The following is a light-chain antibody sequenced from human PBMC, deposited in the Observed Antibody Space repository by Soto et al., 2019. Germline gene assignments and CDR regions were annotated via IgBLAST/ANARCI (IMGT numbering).Light chain of an antibody. Sequence: VMTQSPATLSVSPGERATLSCRASQSINSNLAWYQQRHGQAPRLLIYGASTRATGIPARFSGSGSGTDLTIIISSLEPEDFEVYYCQQRSSWPITFGQGTRLEIK. J-gene: IGKJ5*01. CDR1: QSINSN. CDR3: QQRSSWPIT. CDR2: GAS. V-gene: IGKV3-15*01.